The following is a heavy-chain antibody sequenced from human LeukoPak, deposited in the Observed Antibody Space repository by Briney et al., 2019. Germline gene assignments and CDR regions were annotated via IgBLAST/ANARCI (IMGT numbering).Heavy chain of an antibody. CDR2: IFHSGST. D-gene: IGHD5/OR15-5a*01. J-gene: IGHJ3*01. CDR3: ARDASLKTGAFDV. CDR1: GGSISRSDW. Sequence: SGTLSLTCAVSGGSISRSDWWSWVRQSPDKALEWIGEIFHSGSTKYNPSLKSRFTISVDKSKNQFSLNLTSVTAADTALYYCARDASLKTGAFDVWGQGKMVTVSS. V-gene: IGHV4-4*02.